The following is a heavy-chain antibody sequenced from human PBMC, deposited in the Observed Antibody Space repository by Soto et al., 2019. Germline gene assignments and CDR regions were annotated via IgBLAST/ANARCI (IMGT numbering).Heavy chain of an antibody. CDR2: ISSDGRST. J-gene: IGHJ4*02. D-gene: IGHD5-18*01. Sequence: EVQLVESGGGLVQPGGSLRLSCAASGFTFSSYWMHWVRQAPGKGLVWVSRISSDGRSTNYADSVKGRFTISRDNAMNTLYLQMNSLRAADTAVYSCASAPVGGYTYTVGYWGQGTLFTVSS. CDR3: ASAPVGGYTYTVGY. CDR1: GFTFSSYW. V-gene: IGHV3-74*01.